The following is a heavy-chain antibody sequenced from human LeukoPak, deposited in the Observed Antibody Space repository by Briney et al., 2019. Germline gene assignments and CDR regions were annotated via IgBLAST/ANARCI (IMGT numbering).Heavy chain of an antibody. Sequence: ASVKVSCKASGYTFTNYAMNWVRQAPGQGLEWMGWIHPSTGNPTYAQDFTGRFVFSLDTSVSTTYLQISSLKAEDTAVYYCARAYQRLGELSLPDYRGQGTLVTVSS. CDR3: ARAYQRLGELSLPDY. V-gene: IGHV7-4-1*02. CDR2: IHPSTGNP. J-gene: IGHJ4*02. D-gene: IGHD3-16*02. CDR1: GYTFTNYA.